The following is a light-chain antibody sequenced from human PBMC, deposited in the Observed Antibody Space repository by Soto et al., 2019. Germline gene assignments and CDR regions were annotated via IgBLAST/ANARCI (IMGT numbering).Light chain of an antibody. J-gene: IGKJ2*01. Sequence: EIVMTQSPATLSLSPGERATLSCRASQSVSSNLAWFQQTPGQAPRLLIYGASTRATGIPARFSGSGSGTEFTLTISSLQSEDFAVYYCQQYNNWPPRYTVGQGTKLEIK. CDR2: GAS. CDR1: QSVSSN. CDR3: QQYNNWPPRYT. V-gene: IGKV3-15*01.